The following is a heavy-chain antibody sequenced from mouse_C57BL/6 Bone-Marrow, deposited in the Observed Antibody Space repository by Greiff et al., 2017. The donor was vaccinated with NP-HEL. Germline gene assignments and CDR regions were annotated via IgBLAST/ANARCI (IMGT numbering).Heavy chain of an antibody. CDR2: IDPSDSYT. J-gene: IGHJ2*01. V-gene: IGHV1-69*01. CDR1: GYTFTSYW. Sequence: QVQLQQPGAELVMPGASVKLSCKASGYTFTSYWMHWVKQRPGQGLEWIGEIDPSDSYTNYNQKFKGKSTLTVDKSSSTAYMQLSSLTSEDSAVYYCARGALYYGSSNYWGQGTTLTVSS. CDR3: ARGALYYGSSNY. D-gene: IGHD1-1*01.